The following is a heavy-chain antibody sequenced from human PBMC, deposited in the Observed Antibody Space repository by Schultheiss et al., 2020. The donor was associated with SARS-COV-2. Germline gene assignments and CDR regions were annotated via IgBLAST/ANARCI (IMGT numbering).Heavy chain of an antibody. CDR1: GFTFSSYA. V-gene: IGHV3-30*04. D-gene: IGHD3-3*01. CDR3: TTGGLRITIFGVATGHYYMDV. J-gene: IGHJ6*03. CDR2: ISYDGSNK. Sequence: GGSLRLSCAASGFTFSSYAMHWVRQAPGKGLEWVAVISYDGSNKYYADSVKGRFTISRDNSKNTLYLQMNSLRAEDTAVYYCTTGGLRITIFGVATGHYYMDVWGKGTTVTVSS.